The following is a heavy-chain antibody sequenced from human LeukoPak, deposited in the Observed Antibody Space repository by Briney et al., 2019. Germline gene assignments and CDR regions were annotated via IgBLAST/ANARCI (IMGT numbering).Heavy chain of an antibody. CDR1: GYSFTTYW. J-gene: IGHJ4*02. CDR2: IYPGDSDT. CDR3: TRRGPAVALDY. D-gene: IGHD6-19*01. V-gene: IGHV5-51*01. Sequence: GESLNISCKGTGYSFTTYWIGWVRQMPGKGLEWMGIIYPGDSDTKYSPSFQGQVTISADKSISTAYLQWSSLKASDTAMYYCTRRGPAVALDYWGQGTLVTVSS.